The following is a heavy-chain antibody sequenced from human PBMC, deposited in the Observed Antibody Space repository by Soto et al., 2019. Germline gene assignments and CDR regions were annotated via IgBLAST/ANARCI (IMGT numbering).Heavy chain of an antibody. Sequence: VRSLRLSCAASGFTFSSSWMHWVRQAPGKGLVWVSGISGSGDSTYYADSVKGRFTISRDNSKNTLDLQMDSLRAEDTAIYYCVKILPAAGTGYWGQGTLVTVSS. CDR1: GFTFSSSW. J-gene: IGHJ4*01. CDR2: ISGSGDST. CDR3: VKILPAAGTGY. V-gene: IGHV3-23*01. D-gene: IGHD6-13*01.